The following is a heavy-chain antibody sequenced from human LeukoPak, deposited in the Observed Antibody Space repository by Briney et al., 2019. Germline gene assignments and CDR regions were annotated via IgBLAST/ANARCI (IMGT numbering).Heavy chain of an antibody. Sequence: SETLSLTCTVSGGSISSYYWSWIRQPPGKGLEWIGYIYYSGSTNYNPSLKSRVTISVDTSKNQFSLKLSSVTAADTAVYYCARVVGYSYGRSDYWGQGTLVTVSP. CDR1: GGSISSYY. CDR3: ARVVGYSYGRSDY. D-gene: IGHD5-18*01. J-gene: IGHJ4*02. V-gene: IGHV4-59*12. CDR2: IYYSGST.